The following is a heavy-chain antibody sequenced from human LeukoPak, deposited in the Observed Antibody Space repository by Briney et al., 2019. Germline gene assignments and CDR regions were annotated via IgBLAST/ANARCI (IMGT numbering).Heavy chain of an antibody. CDR2: INHSGST. J-gene: IGHJ5*02. CDR3: AREGSTYYDFWSGYYTPNWFDP. CDR1: GGSFSGYY. V-gene: IGHV4-34*01. D-gene: IGHD3-3*01. Sequence: SETLSLTCAVYGGSFSGYYWSWIRQPPGKGLEWIGEINHSGSTNYNPSLKSRVTISVDTSKNQFSLKLSSVTAADTAEYYCAREGSTYYDFWSGYYTPNWFDPWGQGTLVTVSS.